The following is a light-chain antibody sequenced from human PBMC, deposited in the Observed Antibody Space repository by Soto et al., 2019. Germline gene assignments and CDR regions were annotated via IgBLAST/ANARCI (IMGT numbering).Light chain of an antibody. CDR3: QQYNNWPPIN. CDR2: RAS. CDR1: QSIMSW. J-gene: IGKJ5*01. Sequence: VTITCRASQSIMSWSAFYQQKSGKAPKILICRASRLESGDPSRFSDSGSGTYFTLTIGSLQSEDCAVYYCQQYNNWPPINFGPGKRREIK. V-gene: IGKV1-5*03.